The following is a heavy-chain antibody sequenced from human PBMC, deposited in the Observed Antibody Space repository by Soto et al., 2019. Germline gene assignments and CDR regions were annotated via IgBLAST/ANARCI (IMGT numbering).Heavy chain of an antibody. CDR1: GDSIRSGGYY. J-gene: IGHJ1*01. CDR3: ARVRSSAGT. CDR2: IFYSGGT. V-gene: IGHV4-31*03. Sequence: QVQLQESGPGLVKPSQTLSLTCTVSGDSIRSGGYYWNWIRQHPGKGLEWIGYIFYSGGTYYNPSLQSRVTISLDTSNTQFSLKLNSVTVADTAVYFCARVRSSAGTWG. D-gene: IGHD6-13*01.